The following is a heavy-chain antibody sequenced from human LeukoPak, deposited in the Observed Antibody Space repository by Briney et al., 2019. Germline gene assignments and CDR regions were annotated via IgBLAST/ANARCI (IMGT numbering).Heavy chain of an antibody. V-gene: IGHV3-43D*03. CDR1: GFTFDDYA. J-gene: IGHJ4*02. CDR3: ARGIAVAGDYFDY. Sequence: GGSLRLSCAASGFTFDDYAMHWVRQAPGKGLEWVSLISWDGGSTYYADSVKGRFTISRDNSKNSLYLQMNSLRAEDTALYYCARGIAVAGDYFDYWGQGTLVTVSS. CDR2: ISWDGGST. D-gene: IGHD6-19*01.